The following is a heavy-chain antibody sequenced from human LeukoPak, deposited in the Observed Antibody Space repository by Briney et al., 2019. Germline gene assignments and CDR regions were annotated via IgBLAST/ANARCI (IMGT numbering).Heavy chain of an antibody. CDR2: INYGGSGST. J-gene: IGHJ5*02. CDR3: ARLPTGYPNWFDP. Sequence: SETLSLTCTVSAGSISSSSYYWGWIRQPPGKGLEWIGNINYGGSGSTYYNPSLKSRVTISVDTSRSQFSLKLNSVTAADTAVYYCARLPTGYPNWFDPWGQGTLVTVSS. D-gene: IGHD3-9*01. V-gene: IGHV4-39*01. CDR1: AGSISSSSYY.